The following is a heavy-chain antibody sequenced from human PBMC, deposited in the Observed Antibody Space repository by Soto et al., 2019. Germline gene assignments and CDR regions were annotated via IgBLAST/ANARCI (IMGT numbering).Heavy chain of an antibody. V-gene: IGHV3-53*01. Sequence: GGSLRLSCTTSGFTVSSSHMTWVRQAPGKGLEWVSVIYSSGSSYYAVSVQGQFTISRDNSKNTVYLQMNSLRGEDTAMYYCARLGPYGSESYSFRYNRFDPWGQGTQVTVSS. CDR2: IYSSGSS. CDR1: GFTVSSSH. J-gene: IGHJ5*02. CDR3: ARLGPYGSESYSFRYNRFDP. D-gene: IGHD3-10*01.